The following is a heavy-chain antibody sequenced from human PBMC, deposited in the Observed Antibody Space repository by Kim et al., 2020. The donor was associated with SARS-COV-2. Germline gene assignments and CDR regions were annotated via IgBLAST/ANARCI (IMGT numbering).Heavy chain of an antibody. CDR3: ARGLAPAGANNFDY. Sequence: NPSLESRVTRSVDASKTQFSLELTSVTAADTAVYYCARGLAPAGANNFDYWGQGTLVTVSS. D-gene: IGHD2-2*01. J-gene: IGHJ4*02. V-gene: IGHV4-4*07.